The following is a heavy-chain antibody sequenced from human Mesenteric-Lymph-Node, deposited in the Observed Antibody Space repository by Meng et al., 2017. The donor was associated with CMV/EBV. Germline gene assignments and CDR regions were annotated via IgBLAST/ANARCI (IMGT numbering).Heavy chain of an antibody. CDR3: AKETEDYGGNSGCDY. Sequence: GESLKISCAASGFTLRTYGMHWVRQAPGKGLEWVAVIWYDGSNKYYADSVKGQFTISRDNSKNTLYLQMNSLRAEDTAVYYCAKETEDYGGNSGCDYWGQGTLVTVSS. CDR1: GFTLRTYG. J-gene: IGHJ4*02. CDR2: IWYDGSNK. V-gene: IGHV3-33*06. D-gene: IGHD4-23*01.